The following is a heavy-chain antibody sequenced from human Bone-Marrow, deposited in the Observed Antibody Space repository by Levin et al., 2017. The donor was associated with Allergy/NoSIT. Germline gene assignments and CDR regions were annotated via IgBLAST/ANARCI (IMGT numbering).Heavy chain of an antibody. Sequence: SGESLKISCVGSGFTFNTYAMNWVRQTPGRGLEWVSAISDVYTTAYADSVKGRFTISRDNSKNTLYLQMDSLRADDTAVYFCAKDGVKDYYFYYVDVWGEGTTVTVSS. CDR3: AKDGVKDYYFYYVDV. CDR1: GFTFNTYA. CDR2: ISDVYTT. V-gene: IGHV3-23*01. J-gene: IGHJ6*03. D-gene: IGHD2-8*01.